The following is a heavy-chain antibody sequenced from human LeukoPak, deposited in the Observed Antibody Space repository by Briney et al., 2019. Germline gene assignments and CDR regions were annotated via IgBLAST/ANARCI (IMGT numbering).Heavy chain of an antibody. CDR1: GFTFSSYA. J-gene: IGHJ4*02. D-gene: IGHD3-10*01. CDR2: ISYDESNK. CDR3: ARVNYYGSGRYFDY. V-gene: IGHV3-30-3*01. Sequence: PGGSLKLSCAASGFTFSSYAMHWVRQAPGKGLEWVAVISYDESNKYYADSVKGRFTISRDNSKNTLYLQMNSLRAEDTAVYYCARVNYYGSGRYFDYWGQGTLVTVSS.